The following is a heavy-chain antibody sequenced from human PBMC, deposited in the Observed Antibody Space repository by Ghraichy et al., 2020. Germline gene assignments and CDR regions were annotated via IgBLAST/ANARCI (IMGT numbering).Heavy chain of an antibody. CDR3: ARLSVSPNWFDP. V-gene: IGHV4-61*01. Sequence: SQTLSLTCTVSGGSVSSTTFYWSWIRQPPGKGLEWIGYIYHSGSTFYNPSLQSRVAISIDTSKSQFSLSLSSVTAADMAVYYCARLSVSPNWFDPWGQGTLVTVSS. CDR2: IYHSGST. J-gene: IGHJ5*02. CDR1: GGSVSSTTFY.